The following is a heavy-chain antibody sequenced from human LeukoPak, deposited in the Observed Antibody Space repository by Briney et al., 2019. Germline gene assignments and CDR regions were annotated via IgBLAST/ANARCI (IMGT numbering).Heavy chain of an antibody. CDR1: GYTFNSYG. Sequence: ASVKVSCKASGYTFNSYGISWVRQAPGQGLEWMGIINPSADSTNYAQKFQGRVTMTRDMSTSTVYMDLSSLTSEDTAVYYCARGHPSATGYSSGWYFHYWGQGTLVTVSS. CDR2: INPSADST. J-gene: IGHJ4*02. CDR3: ARGHPSATGYSSGWYFHY. V-gene: IGHV1-46*02. D-gene: IGHD6-19*01.